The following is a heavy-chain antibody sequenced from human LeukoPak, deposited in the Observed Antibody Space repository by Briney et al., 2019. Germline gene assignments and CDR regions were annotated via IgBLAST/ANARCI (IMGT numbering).Heavy chain of an antibody. Sequence: GASVKVSCKASGGTFSSYAISWVRQAPGQGLEWMGRIIPIFGTANYAQKFQGRVTITTDESTSTAYMELSSLRSEDTAVYYCAREGEDYYDSSGQISGQQNWGQGTLVTVSS. CDR2: IIPIFGTA. V-gene: IGHV1-69*05. D-gene: IGHD3-22*01. J-gene: IGHJ4*02. CDR3: AREGEDYYDSSGQISGQQN. CDR1: GGTFSSYA.